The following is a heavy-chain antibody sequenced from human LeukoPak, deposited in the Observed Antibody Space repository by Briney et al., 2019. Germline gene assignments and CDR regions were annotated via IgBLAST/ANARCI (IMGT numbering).Heavy chain of an antibody. Sequence: GGSLRLSCAASGFTFDDYGMSWVRQAPGKGLVWVSRINSDGSSTTYADSVKGRFTISRDNAKNTLYLQMNSLKVEDTAVYYCTRVFVGDEYSSSGYWGQGTLVTVSS. CDR1: GFTFDDYG. D-gene: IGHD6-13*01. CDR2: INSDGSST. V-gene: IGHV3-74*01. J-gene: IGHJ4*02. CDR3: TRVFVGDEYSSSGY.